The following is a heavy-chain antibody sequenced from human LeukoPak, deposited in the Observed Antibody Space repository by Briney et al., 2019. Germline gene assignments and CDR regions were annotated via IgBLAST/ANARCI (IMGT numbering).Heavy chain of an antibody. CDR1: GFTFSSYA. CDR3: AKAGCSGGSCYFDS. J-gene: IGHJ5*01. Sequence: GGSLRLSCAAYGFTFSSYAMNWDRHPPGEGLGWVSSIIGSGNTYYADSVRGRLTISRDNSKNALYLQMNSLRVDDTAIYYCAKAGCSGGSCYFDSWGQGTLVTVSS. V-gene: IGHV3-23*01. CDR2: IIGSGNT. D-gene: IGHD2-15*01.